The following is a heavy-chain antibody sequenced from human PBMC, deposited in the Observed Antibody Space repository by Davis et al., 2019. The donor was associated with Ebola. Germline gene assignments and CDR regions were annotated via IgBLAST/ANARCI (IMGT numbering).Heavy chain of an antibody. V-gene: IGHV3-21*01. Sequence: PGGSLRLSCAASGFTFSVYTMNWVRQAPGKGLEWVSSISSSSSYIYYADSVKGRFTISRDNAKNSLYLQMNSLRAEDTAVYYCANAPYYDFWSGYSWGQGTLVTVSS. CDR2: ISSSSSYI. CDR3: ANAPYYDFWSGYS. D-gene: IGHD3-3*01. J-gene: IGHJ5*02. CDR1: GFTFSVYT.